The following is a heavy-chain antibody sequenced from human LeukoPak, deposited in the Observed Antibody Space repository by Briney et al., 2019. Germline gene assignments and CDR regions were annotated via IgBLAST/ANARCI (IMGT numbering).Heavy chain of an antibody. V-gene: IGHV4-34*01. CDR2: INHSGST. J-gene: IGHJ4*02. Sequence: SETLSLTCAVYGGSFSGYSWTWIRQPPGKGLEWIGEINHSGSTNYNPSLKSRVTISVDTSKNQFSLKLSSVTAAGTAVYYCARGAPGYWGQGTLVTVSS. CDR3: ARGAPGY. CDR1: GGSFSGYS.